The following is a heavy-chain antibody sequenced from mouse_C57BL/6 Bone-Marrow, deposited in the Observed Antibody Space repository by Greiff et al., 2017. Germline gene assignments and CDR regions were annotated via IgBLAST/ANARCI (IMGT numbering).Heavy chain of an antibody. D-gene: IGHD2-5*01. CDR2: IYPGSGST. Sequence: QVQLKQPGAELVKPGASVKMSCKASGYTFTSYWITWVKQRPGQGLEWIGDIYPGSGSTNYNEKFKSKATLTVDTSSSTAYMQLSSLTPEDSAVYYCARPYYSNYWYFDVWGTGTTVTVSS. CDR1: GYTFTSYW. V-gene: IGHV1-55*01. J-gene: IGHJ1*03. CDR3: ARPYYSNYWYFDV.